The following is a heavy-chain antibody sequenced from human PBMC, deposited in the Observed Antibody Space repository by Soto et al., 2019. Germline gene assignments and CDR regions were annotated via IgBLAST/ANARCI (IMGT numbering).Heavy chain of an antibody. CDR1: GFTFSSYA. Sequence: PGGSLRLSCAASGFTFSSYAMSWVRQAPGKGLEWVSAISGSGGSTYYADSVKGRFTISRDNSKNTLYLQMNSLRAEDTAVYYCAKCQPIFGVVIIWYFDYWGQGTLVTVSS. J-gene: IGHJ4*02. D-gene: IGHD3-3*01. CDR3: AKCQPIFGVVIIWYFDY. CDR2: ISGSGGST. V-gene: IGHV3-23*01.